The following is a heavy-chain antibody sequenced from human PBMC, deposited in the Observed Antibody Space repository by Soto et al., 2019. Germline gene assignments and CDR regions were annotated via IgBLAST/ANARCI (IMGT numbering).Heavy chain of an antibody. CDR2: IIPVFGTA. V-gene: IGHV1-69*06. CDR3: ARTRASPLYFDY. Sequence: GASVKVSCKASGGTFSRYGISWARQAPGQGLEWMGTIIPVFGTAKYAQKFRDRVTITADRPTSTAYMDVSSLRSDDTAVYYCARTRASPLYFDYWGQGTLVTVSS. CDR1: GGTFSRYG. J-gene: IGHJ4*02.